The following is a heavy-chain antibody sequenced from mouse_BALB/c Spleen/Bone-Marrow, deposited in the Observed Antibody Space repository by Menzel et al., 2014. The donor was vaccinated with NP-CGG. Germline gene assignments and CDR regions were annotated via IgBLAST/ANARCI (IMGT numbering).Heavy chain of an antibody. V-gene: IGHV3-6*02. D-gene: IGHD2-3*01. CDR1: GDSITSGYY. Sequence: VQLQQSGPGLVKLSQSLSLTCSVTGDSITSGYYWNWIRQFPGNKLEWMGYISYDGSNNYNPSLKNRISITRDTSKNQFFLKLNSVTTEDTATYYCAREPYDGSLFDYGGQGTTLTVSS. J-gene: IGHJ2*01. CDR2: ISYDGSN. CDR3: AREPYDGSLFDY.